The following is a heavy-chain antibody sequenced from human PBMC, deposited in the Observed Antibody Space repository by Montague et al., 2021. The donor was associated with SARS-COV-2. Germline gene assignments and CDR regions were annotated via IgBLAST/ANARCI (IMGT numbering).Heavy chain of an antibody. Sequence: CAISGDSVSSKSVAWNWIRQSPSRGREWLGRTYYRSKWYSDYAEXVKXRLVITPDTSKNQVSLQLNSVIPEDTAVYFCASSGITLTGLDAFDIWGQGTMVTVSS. CDR2: TYYRSKWYS. J-gene: IGHJ3*02. D-gene: IGHD3-9*01. CDR3: ASSGITLTGLDAFDI. V-gene: IGHV6-1*01. CDR1: GDSVSSKSVA.